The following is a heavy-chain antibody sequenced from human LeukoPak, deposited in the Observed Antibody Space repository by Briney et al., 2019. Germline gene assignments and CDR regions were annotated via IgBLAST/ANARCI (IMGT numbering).Heavy chain of an antibody. CDR1: GGSFSGYY. J-gene: IGHJ6*04. D-gene: IGHD6-19*01. CDR3: ARVIPASLKQWLVRDV. Sequence: PSETLSLTCAVYGGSFSGYYWGWIRKPPGKGLEWIGEINHSGSTNYNPSLKSRVTISVDTSKNQFSLKLSSVTAADTAVYYCARVIPASLKQWLVRDVWGKGTTVTVSS. CDR2: INHSGST. V-gene: IGHV4-34*01.